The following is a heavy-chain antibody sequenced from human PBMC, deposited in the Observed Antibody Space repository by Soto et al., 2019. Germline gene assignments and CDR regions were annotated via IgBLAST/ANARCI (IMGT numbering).Heavy chain of an antibody. Sequence: GESLKISCKGSGYSFTSYWISWVRQMPGKGLEWMGRIDPSDSYTNYSPSFQGHVTISADKSISTAYLQWSSLKASDTAMYYCASGLVWYSSGWSAIDYWGQGTLVTVSS. V-gene: IGHV5-10-1*01. J-gene: IGHJ4*02. D-gene: IGHD6-19*01. CDR3: ASGLVWYSSGWSAIDY. CDR2: IDPSDSYT. CDR1: GYSFTSYW.